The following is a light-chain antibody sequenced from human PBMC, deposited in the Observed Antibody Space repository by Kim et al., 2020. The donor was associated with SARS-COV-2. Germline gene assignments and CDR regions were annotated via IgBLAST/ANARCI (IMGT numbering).Light chain of an antibody. CDR3: QAWDSATAI. V-gene: IGLV3-1*01. CDR1: KLGDKY. CDR2: QDA. J-gene: IGLJ2*01. Sequence: VAPGQTASIPCSGDKLGDKYVSWYQHKPGQSPVLLLFQDANRPSGIPERFSGSNSGNTATLTISGTQAMDEADYYCQAWDSATAIFGGGTRVTVV.